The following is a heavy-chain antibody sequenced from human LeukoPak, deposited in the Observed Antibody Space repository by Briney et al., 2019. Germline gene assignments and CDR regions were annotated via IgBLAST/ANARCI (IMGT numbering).Heavy chain of an antibody. D-gene: IGHD5-18*01. Sequence: PGGSLRLSCAASGLTFSSYGMHWVRQAPGKGLEWVAFIRYDGSNKYYADSVKGRFTISRDNSKNTLYLQMNSLRAEDTAVYYCAKDGYSYGQGFDYWGQGTLVTVSS. CDR2: IRYDGSNK. CDR3: AKDGYSYGQGFDY. V-gene: IGHV3-30*02. CDR1: GLTFSSYG. J-gene: IGHJ4*02.